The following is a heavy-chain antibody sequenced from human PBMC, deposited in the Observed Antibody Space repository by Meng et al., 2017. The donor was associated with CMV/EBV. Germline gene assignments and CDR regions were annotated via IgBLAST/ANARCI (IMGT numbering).Heavy chain of an antibody. CDR1: GSFSGYY. CDR3: ARGVGYCSSTSCYPRFDP. V-gene: IGHV4-34*01. J-gene: IGHJ5*02. CDR2: INHSGST. Sequence: GSFSGYYWSWIRQPPGKGLEWIGEINHSGSTNYNPSLKSRVTISVDTSKNQFSLKLSSVTAADTAVYYCARGVGYCSSTSCYPRFDPWGQGTLVTSPQ. D-gene: IGHD2-2*01.